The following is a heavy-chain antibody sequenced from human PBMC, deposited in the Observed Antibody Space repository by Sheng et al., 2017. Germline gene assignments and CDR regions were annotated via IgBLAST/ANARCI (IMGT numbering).Heavy chain of an antibody. D-gene: IGHD5-12*01. CDR3: AREGGYNPQDY. CDR1: LHLYQLW. CDR2: ISAYNGNT. V-gene: IGHV1-18*01. Sequence: QVQLVQSGAEVEEAWGLSEGLLQGFWLHLYQLWYQLGCDRAPGQGLEWMGWISAYNGNTNYAQKLQGRVTMTTDTSTSTAYMELRSLRSDDTAVYYCAREGGYNPQDYWGQGTLVTVSS. J-gene: IGHJ4*02.